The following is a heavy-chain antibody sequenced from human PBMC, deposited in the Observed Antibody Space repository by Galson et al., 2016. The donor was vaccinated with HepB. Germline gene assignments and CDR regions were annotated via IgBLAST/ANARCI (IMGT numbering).Heavy chain of an antibody. CDR3: ARLPTAVANRWAFDI. CDR2: ISHTGTS. V-gene: IGHV4/OR15-8*02. CDR1: GASVNSSNW. D-gene: IGHD4-17*01. Sequence: ETLSLTCVVSGASVNSSNWWTWVRQAPGTGLGWIGEISHTGTSNNNPSLLSRFTMSIDNPRNHFSLNLKEVTAADTAVYSCARLPTAVANRWAFDIWGQGTMVTVSS. J-gene: IGHJ3*02.